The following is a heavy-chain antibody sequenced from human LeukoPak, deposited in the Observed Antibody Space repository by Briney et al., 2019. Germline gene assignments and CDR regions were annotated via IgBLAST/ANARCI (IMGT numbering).Heavy chain of an antibody. V-gene: IGHV3-23*01. CDR3: AKVGEYSAYDPNWYFDY. D-gene: IGHD5-12*01. J-gene: IGHJ4*02. Sequence: GGSLRLSCAASGFTFSSYAMSWVRQAPGKGLEWVSSISGSGGSTYYADSVKGRFTISRDNSKNTLYLQMNSLRAEDTAVYYCAKVGEYSAYDPNWYFDYWGQGTLVTVSS. CDR2: ISGSGGST. CDR1: GFTFSSYA.